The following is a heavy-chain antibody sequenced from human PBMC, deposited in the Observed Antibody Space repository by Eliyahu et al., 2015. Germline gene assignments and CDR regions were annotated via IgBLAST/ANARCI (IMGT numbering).Heavy chain of an antibody. Sequence: QVHLVESGGGEVQPGRSLRLSCAASGFTLXXYAXPWVRQAPGKGLEWVAVISFDGTNKWFAESVRGRFTISRDNSKDTLYLQMSSLRAEDTAVYYCARDKGCASTTCYNYYAMDVWGQGTTVTVSS. CDR1: GFTLXXYA. D-gene: IGHD2-2*02. CDR3: ARDKGCASTTCYNYYAMDV. CDR2: ISFDGTNK. V-gene: IGHV3-30-3*01. J-gene: IGHJ6*02.